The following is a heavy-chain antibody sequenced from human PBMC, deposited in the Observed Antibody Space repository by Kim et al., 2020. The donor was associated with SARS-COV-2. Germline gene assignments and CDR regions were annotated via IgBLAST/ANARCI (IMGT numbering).Heavy chain of an antibody. Sequence: SETLSLTCTVSGGSISSGSYSWSWIRQPAGQGLKWIGRLYTSGSTNYNPTPKSRVTISIDTSKNQLTLTLSSVTAADTAVYYCARGYSYGYGGDAFEIWGQGTMGTVSS. CDR2: LYTSGST. J-gene: IGHJ3*02. CDR1: GGSISSGSYS. D-gene: IGHD5-18*01. V-gene: IGHV4-61*02. CDR3: ARGYSYGYGGDAFEI.